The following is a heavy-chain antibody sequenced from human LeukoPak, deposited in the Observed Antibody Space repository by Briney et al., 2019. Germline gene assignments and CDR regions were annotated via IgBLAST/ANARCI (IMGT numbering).Heavy chain of an antibody. J-gene: IGHJ4*02. CDR1: GFTFSNYW. D-gene: IGHD2-2*01. Sequence: GGSLRLSCAASGFTFSNYWLTWVRQAPGQGLEWVANIKQDGSEKHYVDSVKGRFTISRDNAKNSLYLQMNSLRAEGTAVYYCAKEGGEYCSSTSCYLYFDYWGQGTLVTVSS. CDR3: AKEGGEYCSSTSCYLYFDY. V-gene: IGHV3-7*01. CDR2: IKQDGSEK.